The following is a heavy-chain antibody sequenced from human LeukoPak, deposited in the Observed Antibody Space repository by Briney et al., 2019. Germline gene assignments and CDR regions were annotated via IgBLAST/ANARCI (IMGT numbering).Heavy chain of an antibody. CDR2: INSDRSST. Sequence: GGSLRLSCAASGFTFSSYWMHWVRQAPGKGLVWVSRINSDRSSTSYADSVKGRFTISRDNAKNTLYLQMNSLRAEDTAVYYCARDRAILCAFDIWGQGTMVTVSS. J-gene: IGHJ3*02. V-gene: IGHV3-74*01. D-gene: IGHD2-15*01. CDR3: ARDRAILCAFDI. CDR1: GFTFSSYW.